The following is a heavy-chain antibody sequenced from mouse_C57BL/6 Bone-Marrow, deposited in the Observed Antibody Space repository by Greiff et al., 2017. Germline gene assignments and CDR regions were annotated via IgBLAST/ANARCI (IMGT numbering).Heavy chain of an antibody. Sequence: QVQLQQPGAELVKPGASVKLSCKASGYTFTSYWMHWVKQRPGQGLEWIGMIHPNSGSTNYNEKFKSKATLTVDKSSSTAYMQLSSLTSEDSAVYYWARRTPRWYFDVWGTGTTVTVSS. CDR1: GYTFTSYW. CDR3: ARRTPRWYFDV. V-gene: IGHV1-64*01. J-gene: IGHJ1*03. CDR2: IHPNSGST. D-gene: IGHD2-10*02.